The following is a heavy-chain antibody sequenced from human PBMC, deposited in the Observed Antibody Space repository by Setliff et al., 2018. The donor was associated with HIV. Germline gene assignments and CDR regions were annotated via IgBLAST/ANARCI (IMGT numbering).Heavy chain of an antibody. J-gene: IGHJ6*03. Sequence: GGSLRLSCAASGFTFSDHYMDRVRQAPGKGLEWVGRTRNKANSYTTEHAASFQGHVTISADKSISTAYLQWSSLKASDTAMYYCARGGVTPGYYYYYMDVWGKGATVTVSS. CDR2: TRNKANSYTT. CDR3: ARGGVTPGYYYYYMDV. V-gene: IGHV3-72*01. CDR1: GFTFSDHY. D-gene: IGHD2-21*02.